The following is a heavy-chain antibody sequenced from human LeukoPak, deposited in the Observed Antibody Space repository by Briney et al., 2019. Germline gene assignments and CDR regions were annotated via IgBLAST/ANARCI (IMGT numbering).Heavy chain of an antibody. CDR1: GASIISGGYY. Sequence: PSETLSLTCTVSGASIISGGYYWSWIRQHPGKGLEWIGYIYYTGSTYYNPSLKNRLTISIDTSKSQFSLKLTSVTAADTAVYYCARDPIAYCGADCYSDWGQGTLVTVSS. J-gene: IGHJ4*02. D-gene: IGHD2-21*02. CDR3: ARDPIAYCGADCYSD. V-gene: IGHV4-31*03. CDR2: IYYTGST.